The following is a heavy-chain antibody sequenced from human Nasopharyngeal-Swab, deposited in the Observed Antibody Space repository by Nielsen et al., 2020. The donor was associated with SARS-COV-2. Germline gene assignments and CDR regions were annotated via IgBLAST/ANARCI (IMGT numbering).Heavy chain of an antibody. J-gene: IGHJ6*02. D-gene: IGHD2-2*01. CDR2: ISSNGGST. CDR1: GFTFSSYA. CDR3: VKGQYCSSTSCYVSGSSYYYYGMDV. V-gene: IGHV3-64D*06. Sequence: GGSLRLSCAASGFTFSSYAMSWVRQAPGQGLEWVSAISSNGGSTYYADSVKGRFTISRDNSKNTLYLQMSSLRAEDTAVYYCVKGQYCSSTSCYVSGSSYYYYGMDVWGQGTTVTVSS.